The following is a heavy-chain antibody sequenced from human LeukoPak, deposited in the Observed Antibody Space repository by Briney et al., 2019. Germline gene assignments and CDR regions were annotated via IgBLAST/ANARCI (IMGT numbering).Heavy chain of an antibody. Sequence: GGSLKVSCKAAGYTFTTYYMHWVRQAPGQGLEWMGTIIISGGSTSYAQKFQGRVTMTRDTSTSTVYMELSSLRSEDTAVYYCARGGRGEGTGTTRVAFDIWGQGTMVTVSS. CDR3: ARGGRGEGTGTTRVAFDI. CDR1: GYTFTTYY. D-gene: IGHD1-1*01. CDR2: IIISGGST. V-gene: IGHV1-46*01. J-gene: IGHJ3*02.